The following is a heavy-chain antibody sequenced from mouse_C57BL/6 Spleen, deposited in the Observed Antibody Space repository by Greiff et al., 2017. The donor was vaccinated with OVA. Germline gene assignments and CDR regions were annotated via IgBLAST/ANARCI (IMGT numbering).Heavy chain of an antibody. Sequence: DVTLVESGGGLVQPGESLKLSCESNEYEFPSYDMSWVRKTPEKRLELVAAINSDGGSTYYPDTMERRFIISRDNTKKTLYLQLSSLRSEDAALYYCARHHGYYVFDVWGTGTTVTVSS. D-gene: IGHD2-3*01. V-gene: IGHV5-2*01. J-gene: IGHJ1*03. CDR2: INSDGGST. CDR3: ARHHGYYVFDV. CDR1: EYEFPSYD.